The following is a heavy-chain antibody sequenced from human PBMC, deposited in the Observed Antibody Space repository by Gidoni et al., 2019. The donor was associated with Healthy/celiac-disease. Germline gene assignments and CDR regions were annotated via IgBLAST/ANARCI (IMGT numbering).Heavy chain of an antibody. CDR1: GYTFPSYY. CDR3: ARGDGYNLWPYYYYGMDV. D-gene: IGHD5-12*01. V-gene: IGHV1-46*01. CDR2: INPSGGST. Sequence: QVQLVQSGAEVKKPGASVKVSCKASGYTFPSYYMHWVRQAPGQGLEWMGIINPSGGSTSYAQKFQGRVTMTRDTSTSTVYMELSSLRSEDTAVYYCARGDGYNLWPYYYYGMDVWGQGTTVTVSS. J-gene: IGHJ6*02.